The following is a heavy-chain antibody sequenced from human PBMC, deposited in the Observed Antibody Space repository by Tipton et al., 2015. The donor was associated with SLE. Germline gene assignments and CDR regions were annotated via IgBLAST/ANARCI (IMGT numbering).Heavy chain of an antibody. D-gene: IGHD3-10*01. CDR1: GFTFSSYG. J-gene: IGHJ4*02. CDR3: ARDPLMVRGVEFYFDY. CDR2: IRYDGSNK. Sequence: SLRLSCAASGFTFSSYGMHWVRQAPGKGLEWVAFIRYDGSNKYYADSVKGRFTISRDNSKNTLYLQMNSLRAEDTAVYYCARDPLMVRGVEFYFDYWGQGTLVTVSS. V-gene: IGHV3-30*02.